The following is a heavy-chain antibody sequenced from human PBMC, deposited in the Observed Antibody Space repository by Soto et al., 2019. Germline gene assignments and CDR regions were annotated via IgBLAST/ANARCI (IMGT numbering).Heavy chain of an antibody. V-gene: IGHV4-39*01. CDR2: IYYSGST. Sequence: SSSSRGWYRDKIKQPPEEELDWIGSIYYSGSTYYNQSLKSRVTISVDTSKNQFSLKLSSVTAADTAVYYCARQDYYYGTGSYNYYYGMDVWGQGTTGSVSS. D-gene: IGHD3-10*01. CDR3: ARQDYYYGTGSYNYYYGMDV. CDR1: SSSSRGWY. J-gene: IGHJ6*02.